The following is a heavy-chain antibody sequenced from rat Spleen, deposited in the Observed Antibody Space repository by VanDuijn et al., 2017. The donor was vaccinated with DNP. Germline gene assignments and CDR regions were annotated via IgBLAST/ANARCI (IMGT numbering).Heavy chain of an antibody. CDR3: ARGGLYYFDY. V-gene: IGHV5S10*01. CDR2: IIYDGSRT. D-gene: IGHD1-11*01. Sequence: EVQLVESGGGLVQPGNSLKLSCAASGFNFSDYDMAWVRQAPKKGLEWVATIIYDGSRTYFRNSVKGRFTISRDNAKSTLYLQMDSLRSEDTATYYCARGGLYYFDYWGQGAMVTVSS. CDR1: GFNFSDYD. J-gene: IGHJ2*01.